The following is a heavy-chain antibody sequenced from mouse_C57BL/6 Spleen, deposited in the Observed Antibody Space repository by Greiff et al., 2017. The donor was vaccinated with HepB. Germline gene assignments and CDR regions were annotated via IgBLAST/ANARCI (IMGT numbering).Heavy chain of an antibody. J-gene: IGHJ3*01. CDR2: IDPSDSYT. Sequence: QVQLQQSGAELVRPGTSVKLSCKASGYTFTSYWMHWVKQRPGQGLEWIGVIDPSDSYTNYNQKFKGKATLTVDTSSSTAYMQLSSLTSEDSAVYYCARGGDTTEPLFAYWGQGTLVTVSA. CDR3: ARGGDTTEPLFAY. V-gene: IGHV1-59*01. CDR1: GYTFTSYW. D-gene: IGHD1-1*01.